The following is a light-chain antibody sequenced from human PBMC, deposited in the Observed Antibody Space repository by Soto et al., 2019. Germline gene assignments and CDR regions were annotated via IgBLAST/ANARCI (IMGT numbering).Light chain of an antibody. CDR2: EVT. CDR1: SSDVGKYNF. V-gene: IGLV2-23*02. Sequence: QSALTQPASVSGSPGQSITISCTGTSSDVGKYNFVSRYRQHPGKAPKLIIFEVTKRPSGVSNRFSGSKSGNTASLTISGLQAEDEADYYCCLYGGSSNYVVFGGGTKLTVL. J-gene: IGLJ2*01. CDR3: CLYGGSSNYVV.